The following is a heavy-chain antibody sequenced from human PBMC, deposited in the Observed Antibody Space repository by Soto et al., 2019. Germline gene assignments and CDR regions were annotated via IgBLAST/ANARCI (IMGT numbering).Heavy chain of an antibody. V-gene: IGHV4-59*01. CDR1: GGSISSYY. CDR3: ARNNGRENYYDSSGYWYYFDY. CDR2: IYYSGSP. J-gene: IGHJ4*02. Sequence: SETLSLTCTVSGGSISSYYWSWIRQPPGKGLEWIGYIYYSGSPNYNPSLKSRVTISVDTSKNQFSLKLSSVTAADTAVYYCARNNGRENYYDSSGYWYYFDYWGQGTLVTVSS. D-gene: IGHD3-22*01.